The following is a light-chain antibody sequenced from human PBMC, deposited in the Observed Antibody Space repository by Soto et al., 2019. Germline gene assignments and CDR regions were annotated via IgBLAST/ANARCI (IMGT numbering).Light chain of an antibody. J-gene: IGKJ1*01. CDR2: GAS. CDR1: QSITSSF. CDR3: QQYGSPPWT. Sequence: EIVLTQSPGILSLSPGERASLSCGASQSITSSFLAWYQQKPGQAPRLLIYGASSRATGIPDRFSGTGSETDFTLTINRLEPEDFAVYYCQQYGSPPWTFGQGTKVDIK. V-gene: IGKV3-20*01.